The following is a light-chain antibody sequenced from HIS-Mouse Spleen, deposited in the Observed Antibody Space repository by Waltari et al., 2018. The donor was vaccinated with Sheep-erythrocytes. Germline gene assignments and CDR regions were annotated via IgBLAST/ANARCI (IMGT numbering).Light chain of an antibody. Sequence: IVMTQSPATLSVSPGERATLSCRASQSVSSNLAWYQQKPGQAPRLLIYGASTRATGIPARFSGSGSGKEFTLTISSMQSEDFAVYYCQQYNNWPPPYTFGQGTKLEIK. CDR1: QSVSSN. CDR3: QQYNNWPPPYT. V-gene: IGKV3-15*01. CDR2: GAS. J-gene: IGKJ2*01.